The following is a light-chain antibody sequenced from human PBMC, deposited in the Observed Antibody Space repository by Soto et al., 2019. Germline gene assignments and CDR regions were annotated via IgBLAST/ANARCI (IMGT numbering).Light chain of an antibody. V-gene: IGKV3-11*01. J-gene: IGKJ4*01. CDR3: QQRSKWPLS. Sequence: EIVLTQSPATLSLSPGTRATLSCRASQSIGKYLAWYQQKPGQPPRLLIYDASNRATGIPARLSGSGFGTDFTLTIDSLEPEDFAVYYCQQRSKWPLSFGGGTKVEIK. CDR1: QSIGKY. CDR2: DAS.